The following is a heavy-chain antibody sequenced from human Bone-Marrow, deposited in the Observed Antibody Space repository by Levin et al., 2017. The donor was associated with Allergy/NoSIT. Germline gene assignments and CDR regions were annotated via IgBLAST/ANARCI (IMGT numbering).Heavy chain of an antibody. V-gene: IGHV3-30*18. CDR1: GFTFKANG. J-gene: IGHJ4*02. CDR2: ILYDGSKD. Sequence: GESLKISCVASGFTFKANGMVWVRQTPGNGLDWVAAILYDGSKDYYADAVQGRFSISRDNSKNTLYLQMNSLRLDDTGLYYCAKGSGVIDNWGQGTLVTVSS. CDR3: AKGSGVIDN. D-gene: IGHD1-26*01.